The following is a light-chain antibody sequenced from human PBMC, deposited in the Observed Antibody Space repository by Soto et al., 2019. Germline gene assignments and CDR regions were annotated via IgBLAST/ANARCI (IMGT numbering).Light chain of an antibody. CDR2: DAS. V-gene: IGKV3-11*01. J-gene: IGKJ4*01. CDR3: QQRSNWPLT. Sequence: EIVLTQSPATLSLSPGERATLSCRASQSVSSYLAWYQQKPGQAPRLLIYDASNRATGIPARFSGSGSGTDSTPTISSLEPEDFVVYYCQQRSNWPLTFGGGTKVEIK. CDR1: QSVSSY.